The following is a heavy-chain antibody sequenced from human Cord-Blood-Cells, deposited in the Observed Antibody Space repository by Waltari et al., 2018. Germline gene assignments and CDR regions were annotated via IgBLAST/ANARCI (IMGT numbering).Heavy chain of an antibody. J-gene: IGHJ6*03. D-gene: IGHD4-17*01. CDR3: AREVNDYGDYYYYYYYMDV. CDR2: INHSGST. Sequence: QVQLQQWGAGLLKPSETLSLTCAVYGGSFSGYYWSWISQPQGKGLEWIGEINHSGSTNYHPSLKSRVTISVDTSKNQFSLKLSSVTAADTAVYYCAREVNDYGDYYYYYYYMDVWGKGTTVTVSS. V-gene: IGHV4-34*01. CDR1: GGSFSGYY.